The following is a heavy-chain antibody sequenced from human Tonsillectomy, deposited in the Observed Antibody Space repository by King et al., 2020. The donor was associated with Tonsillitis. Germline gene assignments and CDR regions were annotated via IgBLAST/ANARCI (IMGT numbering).Heavy chain of an antibody. CDR1: GFTFDDYT. CDR2: ITRDGGST. CDR3: ATERFQYFVN. V-gene: IGHV3-43*01. J-gene: IGHJ4*02. D-gene: IGHD2/OR15-2a*01. Sequence: VQLVESGGVVVQPGGSLRLSCAASGFTFDDYTMHWVRKAPGKGLEWVSLITRDGGSTYYEDSVRGRFTISRDNSKNSLYLQMNSLRTEDTALYYCATERFQYFVNWGQGTLVTVSS.